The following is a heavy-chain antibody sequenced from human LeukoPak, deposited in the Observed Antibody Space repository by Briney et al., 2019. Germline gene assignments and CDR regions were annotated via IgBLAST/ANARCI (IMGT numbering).Heavy chain of an antibody. V-gene: IGHV4-59*12. CDR2: IYYSGST. CDR3: ARRPYYYDSSGYYREYYFDY. D-gene: IGHD3-22*01. J-gene: IGHJ4*02. Sequence: SETLSLTCTVSGGSISSYYWSWIRQPPGKGLEWIGYIYYSGSTNYNPPLKSRVTISVDTSKNQFSLKLSSVTAADTAVYYCARRPYYYDSSGYYREYYFDYWGQGTLVTVSS. CDR1: GGSISSYY.